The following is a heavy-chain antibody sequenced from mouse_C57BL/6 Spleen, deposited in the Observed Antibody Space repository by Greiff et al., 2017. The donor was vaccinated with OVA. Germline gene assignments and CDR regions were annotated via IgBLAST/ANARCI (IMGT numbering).Heavy chain of an antibody. Sequence: VQLQQSGPGLVKPSQSLSITCTVSGFSLTSYGVHWVRQSPGKGLEWLGVIWSGGSTDYNAAFISRLSISKDNSKSQVFFKMNSLQADDTAIYYCARKGYFDVWGTGTTVTVSS. V-gene: IGHV2-2*01. CDR2: IWSGGST. CDR3: ARKGYFDV. CDR1: GFSLTSYG. J-gene: IGHJ1*03.